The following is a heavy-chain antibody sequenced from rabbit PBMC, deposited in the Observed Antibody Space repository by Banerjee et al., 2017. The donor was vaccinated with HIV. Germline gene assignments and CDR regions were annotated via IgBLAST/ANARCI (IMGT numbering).Heavy chain of an antibody. J-gene: IGHJ4*01. CDR1: GFSYSSGYD. CDR3: ARDLAGVIGWNFNL. Sequence: GFSYSSGYDMCWVRQAPGKGLEWIACIYAGSSGSTYYASWAKGRFTISKTSSTTVTLQMTSLTAADTATYFCARDLAGVIGWNFNLWGQGTLVTVS. CDR2: IYAGSSGST. D-gene: IGHD4-1*01. V-gene: IGHV1S40*01.